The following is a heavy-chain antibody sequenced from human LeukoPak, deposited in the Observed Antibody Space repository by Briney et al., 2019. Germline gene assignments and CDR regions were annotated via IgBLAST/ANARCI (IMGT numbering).Heavy chain of an antibody. CDR1: GGSFSGYY. J-gene: IGHJ4*02. CDR2: INHSGST. V-gene: IGHV4-34*01. CDR3: ARVYYYDSSGYYRY. Sequence: SETLSLTCAVYGGSFSGYYWSWIRQPPGKGLKWIGEINHSGSTNYNPSLKSRVTISVDTSKNQFSLKLSSVTAADTAVYYCARVYYYDSSGYYRYWGQGTLVTVSS. D-gene: IGHD3-22*01.